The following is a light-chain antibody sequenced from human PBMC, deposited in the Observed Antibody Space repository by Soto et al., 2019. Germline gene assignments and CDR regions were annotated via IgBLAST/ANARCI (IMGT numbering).Light chain of an antibody. Sequence: EIVLTQSPGTLSLSPGDRATLSCRASQSVSSSYLAWYQQKPGQVPRLFIYGASRRATGIPDRFSGSGSGPDFALAISRVEHEDFAVYYCHQYGSSLWTFGEGTKVEIK. CDR2: GAS. CDR1: QSVSSSY. J-gene: IGKJ1*01. V-gene: IGKV3-20*01. CDR3: HQYGSSLWT.